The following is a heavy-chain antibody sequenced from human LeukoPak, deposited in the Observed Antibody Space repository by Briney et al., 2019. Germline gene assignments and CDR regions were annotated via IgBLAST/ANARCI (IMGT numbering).Heavy chain of an antibody. Sequence: SETLSLTCTASGGSISSYYWSWIRQPPGKGLEWIGYIYTSGSTNYNPYLKSRVTISVDTSKNQFSLKLSSVTAADTAVYYCARHLADEIAAAENYYYYYMDVWGKGTTVTVSS. CDR2: IYTSGST. D-gene: IGHD6-13*01. CDR1: GGSISSYY. V-gene: IGHV4-4*09. J-gene: IGHJ6*03. CDR3: ARHLADEIAAAENYYYYYMDV.